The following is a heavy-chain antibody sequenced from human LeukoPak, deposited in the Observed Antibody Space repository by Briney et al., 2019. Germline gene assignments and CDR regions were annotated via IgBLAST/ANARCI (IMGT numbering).Heavy chain of an antibody. J-gene: IGHJ4*02. D-gene: IGHD6-19*01. CDR1: GYSFTSYW. CDR2: IYPGDSDT. CDR3: ARHGLSGWYTLPTDY. V-gene: IGHV5-51*01. Sequence: GESLKISRKGSGYSFTSYWIGWVRQMPGKGLEWMGIIYPGDSDTRYSPSFQGQVTISADKSISTAYLQWSSLKASDTAMYYCARHGLSGWYTLPTDYWGQGTLVTVSS.